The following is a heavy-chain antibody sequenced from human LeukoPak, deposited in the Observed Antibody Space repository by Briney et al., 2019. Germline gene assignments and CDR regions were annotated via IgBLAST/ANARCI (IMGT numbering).Heavy chain of an antibody. J-gene: IGHJ4*02. D-gene: IGHD5-24*01. V-gene: IGHV1-2*06. CDR3: ASRRDGYLKNSHYFDY. CDR1: GYTFTGYY. CDR2: INPNSGDT. Sequence: ASVKVSCKASGYTFTGYYMEWVRQAPGQGLEWMGRINPNSGDTNYGRKFAGRVTMTRDTSISTAYMELSSLRSEDTAVYYCASRRDGYLKNSHYFDYWGQGTLVTVSS.